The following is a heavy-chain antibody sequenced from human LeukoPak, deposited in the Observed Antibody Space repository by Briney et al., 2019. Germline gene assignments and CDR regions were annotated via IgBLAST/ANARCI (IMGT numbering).Heavy chain of an antibody. J-gene: IGHJ3*02. V-gene: IGHV4-4*07. CDR3: ARDGNYDILTTFDI. CDR1: GGSISSYY. Sequence: PSETLSLTCTVSGGSISSYYWSWIRQPAGKGLEWIGRIYTSGSTNYNPSLKSRVTISVDTSKNQFSLKLSSVTAADTAVYYCARDGNYDILTTFDIWGQGTMVTVSS. D-gene: IGHD3-9*01. CDR2: IYTSGST.